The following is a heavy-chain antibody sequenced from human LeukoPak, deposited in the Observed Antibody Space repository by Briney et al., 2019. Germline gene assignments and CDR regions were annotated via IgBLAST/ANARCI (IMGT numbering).Heavy chain of an antibody. Sequence: HPGGPLKLSCAASGFTFSGSAMHWVRQASGKGLEWVGRIRSKTNSYATAYAASMKGRFTISRDDSKNTAYLQMNSLKTEDTAVYYCTRLPYDFWSGYSTGVDYWGQGTLVTVSS. CDR1: GFTFSGSA. V-gene: IGHV3-73*01. CDR2: IRSKTNSYAT. CDR3: TRLPYDFWSGYSTGVDY. D-gene: IGHD3-3*01. J-gene: IGHJ4*02.